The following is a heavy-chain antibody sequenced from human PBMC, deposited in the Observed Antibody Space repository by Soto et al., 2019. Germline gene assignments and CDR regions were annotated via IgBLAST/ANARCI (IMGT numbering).Heavy chain of an antibody. D-gene: IGHD6-19*01. V-gene: IGHV3-33*01. CDR1: GFTFSSYG. CDR2: IWYDGSNK. J-gene: IGHJ4*02. Sequence: GGSLRLSCAASGFTFSSYGMHWVRQAPGKGLEWVAVIWYDGSNKYYADSVKGRSTISRDNSKNTLYLQMNSLRAEDTAVYYCARSFYGSSRWYSDWGQGXLFTVYS. CDR3: ARSFYGSSRWYSD.